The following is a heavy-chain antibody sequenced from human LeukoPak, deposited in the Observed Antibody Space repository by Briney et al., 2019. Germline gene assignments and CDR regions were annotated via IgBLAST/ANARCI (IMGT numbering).Heavy chain of an antibody. Sequence: ASVKVSCKASGYTFTCYYMHWVRQAPGQGGEGMGWINPNSVGTNYPQKFPGWLTMPTDTSISTAYMELSRLRSDDTAVYYCARAAPDYYCSGIKNLFDPWGQGTLVTVSS. CDR2: INPNSVGT. V-gene: IGHV1-2*04. J-gene: IGHJ5*02. CDR1: GYTFTCYY. CDR3: ARAAPDYYCSGIKNLFDP. D-gene: IGHD3-10*01.